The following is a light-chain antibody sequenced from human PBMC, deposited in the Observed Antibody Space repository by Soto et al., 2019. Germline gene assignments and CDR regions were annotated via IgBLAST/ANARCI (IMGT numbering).Light chain of an antibody. CDR2: KAS. J-gene: IGKJ5*01. V-gene: IGKV1-5*03. CDR3: QQLNSYPIT. CDR1: QTISSW. Sequence: DIQMTQSPSTLSASVRDRVTITCRASQTISSWLAWFQQRPGRAPKFLIYKASSLKNGVPLRFSGGGSGTDFTLTISSLQPEDFATYYCQQLNSYPITFGQGTRLAIK.